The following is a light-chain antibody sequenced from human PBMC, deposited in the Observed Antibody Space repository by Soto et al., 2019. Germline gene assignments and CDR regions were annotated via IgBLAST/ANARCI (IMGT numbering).Light chain of an antibody. V-gene: IGKV1-39*01. CDR1: QSISSY. CDR2: AAS. Sequence: DIQMTQSPSSLSSSVGDRVTITCRASQSISSYLNWYQQKPGKAPKLLIYAASSLQSWVPSRFSGSGSETDFTLTISSLQPEDFATYYCQQSYSTPYTFGQGTTLEIK. J-gene: IGKJ2*01. CDR3: QQSYSTPYT.